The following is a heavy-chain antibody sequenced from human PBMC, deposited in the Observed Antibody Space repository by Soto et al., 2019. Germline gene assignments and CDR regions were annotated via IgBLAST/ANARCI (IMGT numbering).Heavy chain of an antibody. CDR3: SRRPPLYASESSRFDI. CDR1: GDSTSNSVKV. Sequence: SETLSLTCTASGDSTSNSVKVWAWFRWPPGKGLEWIGTIDYSGDTSYNPYIRSRVTISANTSKTQFSQRLSSVSVADAAVYYCSRRPPLYASESSRFDIWGQGALVTVSS. V-gene: IGHV4-39*01. J-gene: IGHJ4*02. CDR2: IDYSGDT. D-gene: IGHD3-10*01.